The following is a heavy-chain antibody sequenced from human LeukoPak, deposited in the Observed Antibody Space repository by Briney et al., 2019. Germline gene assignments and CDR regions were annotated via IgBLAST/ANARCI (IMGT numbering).Heavy chain of an antibody. CDR3: ARDLVVDSGTYYRPYYFDY. CDR2: ISGSGSNI. D-gene: IGHD3-10*01. V-gene: IGHV3-11*04. J-gene: IGHJ4*02. CDR1: GFAFSDYY. Sequence: GSLRLSCAASGFAFSDYYMTWIRQAPGKGLEWLSHISGSGSNIYYADSVKGRFTISRDNAKNSLYLQMNSLRAEDTAVYYCARDLVVDSGTYYRPYYFDYWGQGTLVTVSS.